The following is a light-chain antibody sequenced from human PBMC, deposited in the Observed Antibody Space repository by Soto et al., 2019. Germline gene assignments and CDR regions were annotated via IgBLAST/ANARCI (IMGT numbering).Light chain of an antibody. CDR2: EVT. V-gene: IGLV2-23*02. CDR1: SSDVGGYDL. Sequence: QSVLTQPASVSGSHGQSITISCTGRSSDVGGYDLVSWFQLHPDRAPKLVIFEVTKRPSGVSNRFSGSKSGNTASLTISGLQAEDEADYYCSSYAGTTSLVLFGGGTKLTVL. J-gene: IGLJ2*01. CDR3: SSYAGTTSLVL.